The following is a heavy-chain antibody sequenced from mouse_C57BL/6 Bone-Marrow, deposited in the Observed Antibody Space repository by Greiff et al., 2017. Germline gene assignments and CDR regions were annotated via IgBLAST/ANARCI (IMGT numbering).Heavy chain of an antibody. CDR2: IDPEDGET. D-gene: IGHD1-1*01. CDR1: GFNIKDYY. V-gene: IGHV14-2*01. J-gene: IGHJ1*03. Sequence: EVKLKESGAELVKPGASVKLSCTASGFNIKDYYMHWVKQRTEQGLEWIGRIDPEDGETKYAPKFQGKATITTDTSSNTAYLQLSSLTSEDTAVYYCASLYYGSSYGWYFDVWGTGTTVTVSS. CDR3: ASLYYGSSYGWYFDV.